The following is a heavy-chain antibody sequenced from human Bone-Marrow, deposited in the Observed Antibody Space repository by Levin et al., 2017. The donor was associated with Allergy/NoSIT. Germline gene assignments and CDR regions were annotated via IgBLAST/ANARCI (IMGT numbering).Heavy chain of an antibody. CDR2: IYDSGDT. CDR3: AREPHCTDGICSSHP. CDR1: GGSISSGGYY. J-gene: IGHJ5*02. V-gene: IGHV4-31*03. D-gene: IGHD2-8*01. Sequence: SQTLSLTCTVSGGSISSGGYYWSWIRQHPGKGLDWIGYIYDSGDTYYNPSLKSRVSMSVDTSRNQFSLKLNSVTAADTAVYYCAREPHCTDGICSSHPWGQGILVTVSS.